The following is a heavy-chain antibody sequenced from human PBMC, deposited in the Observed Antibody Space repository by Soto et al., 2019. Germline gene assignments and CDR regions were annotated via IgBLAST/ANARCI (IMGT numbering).Heavy chain of an antibody. V-gene: IGHV1-69*13. CDR3: ARRQGDIGYFQH. CDR1: GGTFSSYA. CDR2: IIPIFGTA. J-gene: IGHJ1*01. Sequence: ASVKVSCKASGGTFSSYAISWVRQAPGQGLEWMGGIIPIFGTANYAQKFQGRVTITADESTSTAYMELSSLRSEDTAVYYCARRQGDIGYFQHWGQGTLVTVSS. D-gene: IGHD2-15*01.